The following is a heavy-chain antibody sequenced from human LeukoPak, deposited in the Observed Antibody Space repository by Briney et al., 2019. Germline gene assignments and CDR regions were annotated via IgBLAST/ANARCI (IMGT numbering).Heavy chain of an antibody. J-gene: IGHJ4*02. CDR3: AKSRREYDFWSVYFDY. Sequence: GGSRRLSCAASGFTFDDYAMHWVRQAPGKGLEWVSLISGDGGSTYYADSVKGRFTISRDNSKNSLYLQMNSLRTEDTALYYCAKSRREYDFWSVYFDYWGQGTLVTVSS. D-gene: IGHD3-3*01. CDR2: ISGDGGST. CDR1: GFTFDDYA. V-gene: IGHV3-43*02.